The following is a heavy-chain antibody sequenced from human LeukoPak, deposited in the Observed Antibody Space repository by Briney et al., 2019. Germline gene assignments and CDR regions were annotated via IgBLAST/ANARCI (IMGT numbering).Heavy chain of an antibody. Sequence: GASVKVSCKASGYTFTSYDINWVRQATGQGLEWMGWMNPNSGNTGYAQKFQGRVTMTRNTSISTAYMELSSLRSEDTAVYYCARGLRTIFGVVTPHYYYYGMDVWGQGTTVTVPS. CDR1: GYTFTSYD. V-gene: IGHV1-8*02. CDR3: ARGLRTIFGVVTPHYYYYGMDV. J-gene: IGHJ6*02. CDR2: MNPNSGNT. D-gene: IGHD3-3*01.